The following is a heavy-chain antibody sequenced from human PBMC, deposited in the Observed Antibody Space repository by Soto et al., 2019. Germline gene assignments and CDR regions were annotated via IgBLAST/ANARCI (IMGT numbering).Heavy chain of an antibody. V-gene: IGHV4-34*01. CDR2: INHSGST. CDR3: ARGNYYYYYGMGV. CDR1: GGSFSGYY. Sequence: SETLSLTCAVYGGSFSGYYWRWIRQPPGKGLEWIGEINHSGSTNYNPSLKSRVTISVDASKSQFSLKLSSVTAADTAVYYCARGNYYYYYGMGVWGQGTTVTVSS. J-gene: IGHJ6*02.